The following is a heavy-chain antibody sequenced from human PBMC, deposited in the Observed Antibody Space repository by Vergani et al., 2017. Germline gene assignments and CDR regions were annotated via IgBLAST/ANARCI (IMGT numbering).Heavy chain of an antibody. J-gene: IGHJ5*02. CDR1: ADSISSRSYY. V-gene: IGHV4-61*01. CDR2: MYHSGST. Sequence: QVQLQQSGPGLVKPSETLFLTCTVSADSISSRSYYLGWIRQPPGKELEWIGYMYHSGSTNYNPSLETRVTISGDTSKNQFSLKLNSVTAADTAVYYCGRVADFYGLGSRLLDLWGQGILVTVSS. D-gene: IGHD3-10*01. CDR3: GRVADFYGLGSRLLDL.